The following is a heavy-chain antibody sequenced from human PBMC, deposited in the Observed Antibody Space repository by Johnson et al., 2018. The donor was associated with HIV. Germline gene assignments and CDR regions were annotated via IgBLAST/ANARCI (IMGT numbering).Heavy chain of an antibody. Sequence: VQLVESGGGVVQPGGSLRLYCAASGFNVSSNYMSWVRQAPGKGLEWVSVIFRGDSTHYADSVRGRFTISRDSSKNTLYLQMNSLRAEDAAVYYCAAGWWPGSFDIWGQGTMVTVSS. V-gene: IGHV3-66*01. CDR2: IFRGDST. CDR1: GFNVSSNY. J-gene: IGHJ3*02. D-gene: IGHD2-15*01. CDR3: AAGWWPGSFDI.